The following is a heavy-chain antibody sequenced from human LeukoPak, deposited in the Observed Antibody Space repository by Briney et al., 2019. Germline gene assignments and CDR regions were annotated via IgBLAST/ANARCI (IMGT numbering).Heavy chain of an antibody. D-gene: IGHD5-18*01. CDR3: ATYRQVLLPFES. CDR2: ISPSGGEI. V-gene: IGHV3-23*01. J-gene: IGHJ4*02. Sequence: GGTLRLSCAASGFTFSTFAMIWVRQPPGKGLEWVSSISPSGGEIHYADSVRGRFTISRDNSKSILSLQMNSLRAEDTAIYYCATYRQVLLPFESWGQGTLDTVSS. CDR1: GFTFSTFA.